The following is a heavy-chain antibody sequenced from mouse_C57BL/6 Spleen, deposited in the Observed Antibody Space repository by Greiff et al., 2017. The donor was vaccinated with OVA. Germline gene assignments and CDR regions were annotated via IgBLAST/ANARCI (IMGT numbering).Heavy chain of an antibody. J-gene: IGHJ4*01. CDR1: GFTFSDYG. CDR2: ISSGSSTI. D-gene: IGHD2-5*01. Sequence: EVKLMESGGGLVKPGGSLKLSCAASGFTFSDYGMHWVRQAPEKGLEWVAYISSGSSTIYYAATVKGRFTISRDNAKNTLFLQMTSLRSEDTAMYYCARKSNYGYAMDYWGQGTSVTVSS. CDR3: ARKSNYGYAMDY. V-gene: IGHV5-17*01.